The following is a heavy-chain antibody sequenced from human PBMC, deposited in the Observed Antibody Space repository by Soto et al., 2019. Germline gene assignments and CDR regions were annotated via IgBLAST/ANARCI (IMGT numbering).Heavy chain of an antibody. CDR2: ISGSGGST. D-gene: IGHD2-2*01. CDR3: AKDEYSCSSPSCRIPLHAFDI. Sequence: GGSLRLSCAASGFTFSSYAMSWVRQAPGKGLEWVSAISGSGGSTYYADSVKGRFTISRDNSKNTLYLQMNSLRAEDTAVYYCAKDEYSCSSPSCRIPLHAFDIWGQGTMVTVSS. V-gene: IGHV3-23*01. CDR1: GFTFSSYA. J-gene: IGHJ3*02.